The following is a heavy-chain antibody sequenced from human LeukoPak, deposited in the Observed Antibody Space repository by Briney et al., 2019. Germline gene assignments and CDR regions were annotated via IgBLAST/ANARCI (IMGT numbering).Heavy chain of an antibody. CDR3: ARDLDHGYLDY. J-gene: IGHJ4*02. CDR1: GFTFTGYY. V-gene: IGHV1-2*02. D-gene: IGHD3-22*01. CDR2: INLNSGGT. Sequence: GASVKVSCKASGFTFTGYYTHWVRQAPEQGLEWMGWINLNSGGTKYAQKFQGRVTMTRDTSISTAYMELSRLTSDDTAVYYCARDLDHGYLDYWGQGTLVTVSS.